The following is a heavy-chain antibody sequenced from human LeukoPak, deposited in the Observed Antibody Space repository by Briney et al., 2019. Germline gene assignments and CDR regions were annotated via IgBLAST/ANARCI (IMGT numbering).Heavy chain of an antibody. Sequence: GGSLRLSCATDGFTFTRHSMNKGRQAPAKGLEWVSSISSSSSYIYYAESVKGRFTISRDNAKNSLYLQINSLRAEDTAVYYCARALDGYNQDYWGQGTLVTVSS. CDR2: ISSSSSYI. V-gene: IGHV3-21*01. CDR1: GFTFTRHS. J-gene: IGHJ4*02. D-gene: IGHD5-24*01. CDR3: ARALDGYNQDY.